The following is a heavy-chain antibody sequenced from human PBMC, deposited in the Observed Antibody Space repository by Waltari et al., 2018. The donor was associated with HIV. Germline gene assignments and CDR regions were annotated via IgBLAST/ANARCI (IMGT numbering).Heavy chain of an antibody. J-gene: IGHJ4*02. CDR1: GYSISSGYY. Sequence: QVQLQESGPGLVKPSETLSLTCAVSGYSISSGYYWGWIRQPPGKGLEWIGRIDHSGSTYYTPHRKSRVTISVDTSKNQFSLKLSSVTAADTAVYYCARQIQCSGGSCHDAYFDYWGQGTLVTVSS. CDR3: ARQIQCSGGSCHDAYFDY. D-gene: IGHD2-15*01. CDR2: IDHSGST. V-gene: IGHV4-38-2*01.